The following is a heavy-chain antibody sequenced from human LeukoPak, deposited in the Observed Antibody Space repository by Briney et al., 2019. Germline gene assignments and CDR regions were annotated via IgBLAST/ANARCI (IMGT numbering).Heavy chain of an antibody. Sequence: PSETLSLTCSVSGGSISSYSWSWIRQPPGEGLEWIGYLYESGTTNYKASLKSRVTMSVDTSKNHFSLRLSSVTAADTAVYYCATQELVPAALNAFDIWGQGTLVTVSS. J-gene: IGHJ3*02. V-gene: IGHV4-59*08. CDR3: ATQELVPAALNAFDI. CDR1: GGSISSYS. D-gene: IGHD2-2*01. CDR2: LYESGTT.